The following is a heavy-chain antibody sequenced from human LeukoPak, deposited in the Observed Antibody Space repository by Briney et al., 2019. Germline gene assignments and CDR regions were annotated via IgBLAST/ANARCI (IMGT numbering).Heavy chain of an antibody. CDR2: VNCDSGGT. D-gene: IGHD1-20*01. CDR1: EYTFTTYD. V-gene: IGHV1-8*01. J-gene: IGHJ6*02. CDR3: ARSQFGITRYGMVV. Sequence: GASVKVSCKASEYTFTTYDINWVRLAAGQGLEWMGWVNCDSGGTGYAQKFQGRVTMTRDTSTSTAYMELSSLTSEDTAVYFCARSQFGITRYGMVVWGQGTTVTVSS.